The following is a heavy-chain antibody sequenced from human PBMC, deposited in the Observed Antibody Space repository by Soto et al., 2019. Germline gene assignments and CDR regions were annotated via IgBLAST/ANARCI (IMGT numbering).Heavy chain of an antibody. CDR1: GYTFTSHA. CDR3: ASYSTDSGSYYSDDAFDI. V-gene: IGHV1-3*01. D-gene: IGHD1-26*01. CDR2: INAGNGNT. Sequence: GASVKVSCKASGYTFTSHAMHWVRQAPGQRLEWMGWINAGNGNTKYSQKFQGRVTITRDTSASTAYMELSSLRSEDTAVYYCASYSTDSGSYYSDDAFDIWGEVTMVPV. J-gene: IGHJ3*02.